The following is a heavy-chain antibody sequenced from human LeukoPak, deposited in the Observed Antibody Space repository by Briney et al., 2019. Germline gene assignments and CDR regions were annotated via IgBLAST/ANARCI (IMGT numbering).Heavy chain of an antibody. J-gene: IGHJ4*02. D-gene: IGHD3-9*01. CDR3: ARAPVLRYPQGQPAFPLDY. CDR1: GGTFSSYA. CDR2: IIPIFGTA. Sequence: ASVKVSCKASGGTFSSYAISWVRQAPGQGLEWMGGIIPIFGTANYAQKFQGRVTITADESTSTAYMELSSLRSEDTAVYYCARAPVLRYPQGQPAFPLDYWGQGTLVTVSS. V-gene: IGHV1-69*13.